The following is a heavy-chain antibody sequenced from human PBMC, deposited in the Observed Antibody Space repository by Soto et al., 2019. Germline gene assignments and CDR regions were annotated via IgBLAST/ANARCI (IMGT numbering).Heavy chain of an antibody. CDR1: VYSFTSYY. D-gene: IGHD3-9*01. CDR2: INPSDGST. J-gene: IGHJ5*02. CDR3: ARDHDILTSGWFDP. V-gene: IGHV1-46*03. Sequence: ASVKVSCKASVYSFTSYYVHWVRQAPGQGLEWVGFINPSDGSTSYAQNFQGRVTMTRDTSTSTVYMELSSLRSEHTAVYYCARDHDILTSGWFDPWGQGTLVTVSS.